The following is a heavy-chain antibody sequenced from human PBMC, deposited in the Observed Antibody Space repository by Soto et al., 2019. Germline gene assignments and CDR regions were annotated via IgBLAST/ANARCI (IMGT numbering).Heavy chain of an antibody. CDR3: ARDRIAVAGTLVEYFAY. J-gene: IGHJ4*02. Sequence: QVQLVESGGGVVQPGRSLRLSCAASGFTFSSYAMHWFRQAPGKGLEWVSVISYDGSNKYYADSVKGRFTISRDNSKNTMDLQMNSLRAEDTAGYDCARDRIAVAGTLVEYFAYWGQGTLITVST. D-gene: IGHD6-19*01. CDR2: ISYDGSNK. CDR1: GFTFSSYA. V-gene: IGHV3-30-3*01.